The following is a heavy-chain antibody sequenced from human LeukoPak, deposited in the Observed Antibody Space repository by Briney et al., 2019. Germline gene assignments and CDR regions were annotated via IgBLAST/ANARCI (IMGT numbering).Heavy chain of an antibody. Sequence: SETLSLTCAVYTGSFSGYYWTWIRQPPGKGLEWIGYIYYPGSTNYNPSLKSRVTISVDTSKNQFSLKLSSVTAADTAVYYCARHVFYSYDAFNIWGQGTMVTVSS. D-gene: IGHD5-18*01. V-gene: IGHV4-59*08. J-gene: IGHJ3*02. CDR1: TGSFSGYY. CDR3: ARHVFYSYDAFNI. CDR2: IYYPGST.